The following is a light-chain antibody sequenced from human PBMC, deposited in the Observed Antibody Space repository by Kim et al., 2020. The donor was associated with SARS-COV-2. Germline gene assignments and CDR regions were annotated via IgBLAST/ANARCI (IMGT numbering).Light chain of an antibody. CDR2: DDS. CDR3: QVWDSKGDHYV. CDR1: NIGSKS. J-gene: IGLJ1*01. Sequence: SYELTQPPSVSVAPGRTARITCGGNNIGSKSVHWCQQKPGQAPVLVIYDDSDRPPGIPERFSGSNSGNTATLIISRVEAGDEADYYCQVWDSKGDHYVFRTGTKVTDL. V-gene: IGLV3-21*04.